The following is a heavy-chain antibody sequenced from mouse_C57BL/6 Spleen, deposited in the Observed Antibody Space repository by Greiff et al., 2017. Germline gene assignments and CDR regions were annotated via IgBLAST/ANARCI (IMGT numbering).Heavy chain of an antibody. Sequence: QVQLQQSGPELVKPGASVKISCKASGYAFSSSWMNWVKQRPGKGLEWIGRIYPGDGDTNYNGKFKGKATLTAAKSSSTAYMQLSSLTSEDSAVYFCARGEGSGYWGQGTTLTVSS. V-gene: IGHV1-82*01. J-gene: IGHJ2*01. CDR3: ARGEGSGY. D-gene: IGHD3-2*02. CDR1: GYAFSSSW. CDR2: IYPGDGDT.